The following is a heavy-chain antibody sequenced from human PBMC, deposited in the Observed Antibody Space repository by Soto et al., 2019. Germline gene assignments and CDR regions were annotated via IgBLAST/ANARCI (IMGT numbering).Heavy chain of an antibody. V-gene: IGHV4-34*01. CDR2: INHSGST. D-gene: IGHD4-17*01. CDR3: ASSPLYGAKPLGGY. Sequence: QVQLQQWGAGLLKPSETLSLTCAVYGGSFSGYYWSWIRQPPGKGLEWIGEINHSGSTNYNPSLKSRVTISVDTSKNQFSLKLRSVTAADTAVYYCASSPLYGAKPLGGYWGQGTLVTVSS. J-gene: IGHJ4*02. CDR1: GGSFSGYY.